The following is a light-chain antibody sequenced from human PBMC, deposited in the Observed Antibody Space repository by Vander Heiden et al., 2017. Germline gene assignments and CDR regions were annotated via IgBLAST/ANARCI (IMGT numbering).Light chain of an antibody. CDR1: QSRLHSNRYNY. CDR3: MQYLQTVYT. CDR2: LGS. Sequence: TVMTQSLLSLPVTPGEPASISCRSSQSRLHSNRYNYLDWYLQKPGQSPQLLIYLGSNRASGVPDRFSGSGSGTDFTLKISRVEAEDVGVYYCMQYLQTVYTFGQGTKLEIK. J-gene: IGKJ2*01. V-gene: IGKV2-28*01.